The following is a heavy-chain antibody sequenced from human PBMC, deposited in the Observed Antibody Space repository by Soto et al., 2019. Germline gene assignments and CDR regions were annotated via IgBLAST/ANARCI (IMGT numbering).Heavy chain of an antibody. V-gene: IGHV3-66*04. Sequence: GGSLRLSCAASGFTVGSNYMSWVRQALGKGLEWVSVIYSRGHTYYADSVKGRFTISRDNSKNTLYLQMNSLRAEDTAVYYCARPHSSGWWGGGMDVWGQGTTVTVSS. D-gene: IGHD6-19*01. CDR1: GFTVGSNY. CDR3: ARPHSSGWWGGGMDV. CDR2: IYSRGHT. J-gene: IGHJ6*02.